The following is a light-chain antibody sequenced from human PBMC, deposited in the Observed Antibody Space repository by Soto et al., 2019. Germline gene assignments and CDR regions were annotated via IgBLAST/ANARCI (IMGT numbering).Light chain of an antibody. CDR1: QSVSSGY. CDR3: QQYRSSSWT. Sequence: EIVLTQSPGTLSLSPGERATLSCRASQSVSSGYLAWYQQKPGRAPRLLIYGASNRATGIPDRFSGSGSGTDFSLSISRVEPEDSAVYYCQQYRSSSWTFGQGTKVEI. J-gene: IGKJ1*01. V-gene: IGKV3-20*01. CDR2: GAS.